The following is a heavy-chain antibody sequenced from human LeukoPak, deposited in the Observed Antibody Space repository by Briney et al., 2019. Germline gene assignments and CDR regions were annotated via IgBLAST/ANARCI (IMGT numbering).Heavy chain of an antibody. V-gene: IGHV3-30-3*01. Sequence: GSLRLSCAASGFTFSSYAMHWVRQAPGQGLEWVAVISYDGSNKYYADSVKGRFTISRDNSKNTLYLQMNSLRAEDTAVYYCARVGGTYYYDSSPYDYWGQGTLVTVSS. CDR3: ARVGGTYYYDSSPYDY. CDR1: GFTFSSYA. D-gene: IGHD3-22*01. J-gene: IGHJ4*02. CDR2: ISYDGSNK.